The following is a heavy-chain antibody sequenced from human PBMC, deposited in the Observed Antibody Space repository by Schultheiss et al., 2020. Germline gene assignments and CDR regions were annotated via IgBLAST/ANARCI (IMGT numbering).Heavy chain of an antibody. V-gene: IGHV3-74*01. J-gene: IGHJ4*02. CDR3: AKRGGNSGKGFDY. CDR1: GFTFNTFW. D-gene: IGHD4-23*01. CDR2: INSDGSST. Sequence: GESLKISCAASGFTFNTFWMSWVRQAPGKGLEWVSRINSDGSSTSYADSVKGRFTISRDNAKNTLYLQMNSLRAEDTAVYYCAKRGGNSGKGFDYWGQGTLVTVSS.